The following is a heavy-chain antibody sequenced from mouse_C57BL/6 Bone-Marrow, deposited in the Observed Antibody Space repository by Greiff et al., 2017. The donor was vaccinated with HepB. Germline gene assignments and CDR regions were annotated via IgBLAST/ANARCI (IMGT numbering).Heavy chain of an antibody. V-gene: IGHV14-4*01. CDR1: GFNIKDDY. CDR3: TTDDYDGDYYAMDY. J-gene: IGHJ4*01. D-gene: IGHD2-4*01. CDR2: IDPENGDT. Sequence: VQLQQSGAELVRPGASVKLSCTASGFNIKDDYMHWVKQRPEQGLEWIGWIDPENGDTEYASKFQGKATITADTSSNTAYLQLSSLTSEDTAAYYCTTDDYDGDYYAMDYWGQGTSVTVSS.